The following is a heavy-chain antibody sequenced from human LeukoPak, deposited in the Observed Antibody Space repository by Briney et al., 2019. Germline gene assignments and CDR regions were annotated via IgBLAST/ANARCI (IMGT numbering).Heavy chain of an antibody. CDR1: GGTFSSYA. D-gene: IGHD2-2*01. CDR2: IIPIFGTA. V-gene: IGHV1-69*13. CDR3: ATNILAYCSSTSCPYAHYYYYYMDV. J-gene: IGHJ6*03. Sequence: SVKVSCKASGGTFSSYAISWVRQAPGQGLEWMGGIIPIFGTANYAQKFQGRVTITADESTSTAYMELSSLRSEDTAVYYCATNILAYCSSTSCPYAHYYYYYMDVWGKGTTVTVSS.